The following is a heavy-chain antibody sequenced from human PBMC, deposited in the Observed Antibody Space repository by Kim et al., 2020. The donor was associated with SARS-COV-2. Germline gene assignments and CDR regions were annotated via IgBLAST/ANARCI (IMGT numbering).Heavy chain of an antibody. J-gene: IGHJ4*02. V-gene: IGHV3-23*01. CDR2: ST. D-gene: IGHD6-19*01. Sequence: STYYADSVKGRFTISRDNSKNTLYLQMNSLRAEDTAVYYCAKLSSGHLDYWGQGTLVTVSS. CDR3: AKLSSGHLDY.